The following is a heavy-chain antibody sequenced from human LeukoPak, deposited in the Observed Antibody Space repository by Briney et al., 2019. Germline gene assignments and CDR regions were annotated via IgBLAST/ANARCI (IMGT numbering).Heavy chain of an antibody. D-gene: IGHD6-19*01. V-gene: IGHV4-39*01. Sequence: SETLSLTCTVHGGSISSSSYYSGWIRQPPGKGLEWIGRIYYSGSTYYNPSLKSRVTISVDTSKNQFSLKLSSVTAADTAVYYCARLINGRGWYTKYYFDYWGQGTLVTVSS. CDR3: ARLINGRGWYTKYYFDY. J-gene: IGHJ4*02. CDR1: GGSISSSSYY. CDR2: IYYSGST.